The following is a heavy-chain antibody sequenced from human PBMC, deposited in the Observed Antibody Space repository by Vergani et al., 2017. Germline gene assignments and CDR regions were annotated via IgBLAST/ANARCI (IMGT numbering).Heavy chain of an antibody. V-gene: IGHV3-23*01. CDR3: ARGHPVGSY. CDR1: GFSFPGYA. CDR2: VSGSSATP. D-gene: IGHD1-26*01. Sequence: EVQLLESGGGLVQPGGSLRLSCEASGFSFPGYAMSWVRQAPGKGLEWVSSVSGSSATPYYADSVRGRFIFSRDNDKSSLYLQMNSLRVADTAVYCCARGHPVGSYWGQGTLVTVSS. J-gene: IGHJ4*02.